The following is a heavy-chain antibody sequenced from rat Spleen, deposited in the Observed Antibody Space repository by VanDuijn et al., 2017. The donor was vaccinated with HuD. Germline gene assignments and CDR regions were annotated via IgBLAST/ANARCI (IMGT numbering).Heavy chain of an antibody. CDR1: GFSLSNYG. J-gene: IGHJ2*01. V-gene: IGHV2S63*01. Sequence: VQLKESGPGLVQPSQTLSLTCTVSGFSLSNYGVIWVRQPPGKGLEWMGVMWSGGTTAYNSALKSRLSISRDTSKSQVFLKMNSLQTEDTAIYYCTRAWGGYSRDYFDYWGQGVMVTVSS. CDR3: TRAWGGYSRDYFDY. CDR2: MWSGGTT. D-gene: IGHD1-11*01.